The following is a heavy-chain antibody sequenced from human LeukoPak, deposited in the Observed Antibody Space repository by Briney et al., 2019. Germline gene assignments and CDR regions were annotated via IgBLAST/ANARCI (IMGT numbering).Heavy chain of an antibody. CDR1: GFTFSSYS. CDR2: ISYDGSNK. J-gene: IGHJ4*02. CDR3: ANLDYGGNPRVDY. D-gene: IGHD4-23*01. V-gene: IGHV3-30*18. Sequence: GGSLRLSCAASGFTFSSYSMHWVRQAPGKGLEWVAVISYDGSNKYYADSVKGRFTISRDNSKNTLYLQMNSLRAEDTAVYYCANLDYGGNPRVDYWGQGTLVTVSS.